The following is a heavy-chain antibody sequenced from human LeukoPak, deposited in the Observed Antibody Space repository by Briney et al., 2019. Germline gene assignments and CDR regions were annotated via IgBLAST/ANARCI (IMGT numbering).Heavy chain of an antibody. D-gene: IGHD3-10*01. CDR1: GGSISSSNW. J-gene: IGHJ4*02. Sequence: SGTLSLTCTVSGGSISSSNWWGWVRQPPGKGLECIGEIHHSGTTNYNPSLKSRVTISVDTSKNQFSLKLSSVTAADTAVYYCARVVRGVIIRDPGYYFDYWGQGTLVTVSS. CDR2: IHHSGTT. CDR3: ARVVRGVIIRDPGYYFDY. V-gene: IGHV4-4*02.